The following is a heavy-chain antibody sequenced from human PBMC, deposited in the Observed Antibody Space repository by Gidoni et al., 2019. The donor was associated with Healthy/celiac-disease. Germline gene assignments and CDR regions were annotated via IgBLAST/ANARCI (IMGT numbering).Heavy chain of an antibody. J-gene: IGHJ4*02. CDR2: IYYSGST. Sequence: QVQLQESGPGLVKPSEPLSLTCTVSGGSISSYYWSWIRQPPGKGLEWIGYIYYSGSTNYNPSLKSRVTISVDTSKNQFSLKLSSETAADTAVYYCARTHSYGFSPFDYWGQGTLVTVSS. V-gene: IGHV4-59*01. CDR3: ARTHSYGFSPFDY. D-gene: IGHD5-18*01. CDR1: GGSISSYY.